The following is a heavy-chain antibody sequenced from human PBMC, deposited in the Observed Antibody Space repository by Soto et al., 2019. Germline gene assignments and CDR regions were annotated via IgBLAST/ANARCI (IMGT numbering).Heavy chain of an antibody. CDR3: ARDTTNGMDV. CDR1: GGTFSSYA. J-gene: IGHJ6*02. V-gene: IGHV1-69*13. CDR2: IIPIFGTA. D-gene: IGHD2-2*01. Sequence: ASVKVSCKASGGTFSSYAISWVRQAPGQGLEWMGGIIPIFGTANYAQKFQGRVTITADESTSTAYMELSSLRSEDTAVYYCARDTTNGMDVWGQGNTVTVSS.